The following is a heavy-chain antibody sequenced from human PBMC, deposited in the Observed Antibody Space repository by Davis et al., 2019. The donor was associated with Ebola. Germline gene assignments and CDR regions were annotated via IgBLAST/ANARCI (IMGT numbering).Heavy chain of an antibody. CDR3: ARVEKGSSSRGTFDY. D-gene: IGHD6-6*01. J-gene: IGHJ4*02. V-gene: IGHV1-46*03. CDR1: GYTFTNYY. CDR2: INPNDGRT. Sequence: AASAKVSCKASGYTFTNYYMHWVRQAPGQGLEWMGMINPNDGRTIYAQKFQGRVTVTSDTSTSTVYMELSSLRTEDMAVYFCARVEKGSSSRGTFDYWGQGTLVTVSS.